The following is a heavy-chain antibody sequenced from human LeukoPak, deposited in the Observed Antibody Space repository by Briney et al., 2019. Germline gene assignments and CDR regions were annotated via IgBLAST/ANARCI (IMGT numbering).Heavy chain of an antibody. Sequence: SETLSLTCTVSGYSISSGYYWGWIRQPPGKGLEWIGSIYHSGSTYYNQSLKSRVTISVDTSKNQFSLKLSSVTAADTAVYYCASIAARPEAFDYWGQGTLVTVSS. D-gene: IGHD6-6*01. J-gene: IGHJ4*02. CDR3: ASIAARPEAFDY. CDR1: GYSISSGYY. CDR2: IYHSGST. V-gene: IGHV4-38-2*02.